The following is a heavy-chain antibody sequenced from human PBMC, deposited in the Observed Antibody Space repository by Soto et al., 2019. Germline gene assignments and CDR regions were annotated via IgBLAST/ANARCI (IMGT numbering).Heavy chain of an antibody. CDR3: ARGPYSGSCYIYYYYGMDV. D-gene: IGHD1-26*01. Sequence: QVQLVQSGAEVKKPGSSVKVSCKASGGTFSSYAISWVRQAPGQGLEWMGGIIPIFGTANYAQKFQGRVTITADESTSTAYMELSSLRSEDTAVYYCARGPYSGSCYIYYYYGMDVWGQGTTVTVSS. J-gene: IGHJ6*02. CDR2: IIPIFGTA. V-gene: IGHV1-69*01. CDR1: GGTFSSYA.